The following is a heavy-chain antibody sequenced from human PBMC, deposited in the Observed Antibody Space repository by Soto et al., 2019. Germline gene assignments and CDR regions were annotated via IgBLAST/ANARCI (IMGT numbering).Heavy chain of an antibody. CDR1: GFTFSSYG. J-gene: IGHJ6*02. CDR3: AKDPYCSSTSCQNGPSNGMDV. Sequence: GGSLRLSCAASGFTFSSYGMHWVRQAPGKGLEWVAVIPYDGSNKYYADSVKGRFTISRDNSKNTLYLQMNSLRAEDTAVYYCAKDPYCSSTSCQNGPSNGMDVWGQGTTVTVSS. D-gene: IGHD2-2*01. CDR2: IPYDGSNK. V-gene: IGHV3-30*18.